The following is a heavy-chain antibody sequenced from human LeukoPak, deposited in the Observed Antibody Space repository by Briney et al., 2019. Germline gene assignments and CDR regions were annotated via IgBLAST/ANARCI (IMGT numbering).Heavy chain of an antibody. J-gene: IGHJ4*02. D-gene: IGHD3-22*01. V-gene: IGHV3-33*01. CDR1: GFIFSSYG. CDR2: IWYDGSGK. Sequence: PGGSLRLSCGASGFIFSSYGMHWVRQAPGKGLEWVAVIWYDGSGKQYADSVKGRFTISRDNSKNTLYLETNSLGAEDTAVYYCARSYDSSGYYFRTVEYWGQGTLVTVSS. CDR3: ARSYDSSGYYFRTVEY.